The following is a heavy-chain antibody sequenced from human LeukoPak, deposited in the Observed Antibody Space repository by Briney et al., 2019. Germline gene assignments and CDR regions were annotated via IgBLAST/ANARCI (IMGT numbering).Heavy chain of an antibody. CDR1: GXSISSYY. D-gene: IGHD4-17*01. V-gene: IGHV4-59*01. CDR3: ARENYGDYAYYFDY. CDR2: IYYSGNT. J-gene: IGHJ4*02. Sequence: SETLSLTCTVSGXSISSYYWSWIRQPPGKGLEWIGYIYYSGNTNYNPSLKSRVTISVDTSKNQFSLKLSSVTAADTAVYYCARENYGDYAYYFDYWGQGTLVTVSS.